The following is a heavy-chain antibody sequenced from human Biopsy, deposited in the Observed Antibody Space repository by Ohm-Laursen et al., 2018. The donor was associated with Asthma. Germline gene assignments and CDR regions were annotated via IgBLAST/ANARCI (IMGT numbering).Heavy chain of an antibody. CDR1: GYTFTDYY. Sequence: ASSVKVSCKASGYTFTDYYVMWLRQAPGQGLEWMGRINPVSGTTNFAQKFQDSLTMTRDRSTGTVYMELRRLTSADASVYYCARWPYAGDYPFNSWGQGTLVTVSS. CDR3: ARWPYAGDYPFNS. D-gene: IGHD4-17*01. CDR2: INPVSGTT. V-gene: IGHV1-2*06. J-gene: IGHJ4*02.